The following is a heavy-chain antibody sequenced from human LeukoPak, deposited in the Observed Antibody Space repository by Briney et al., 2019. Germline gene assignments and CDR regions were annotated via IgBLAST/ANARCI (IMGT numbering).Heavy chain of an antibody. V-gene: IGHV3-9*01. Sequence: GRSLRLSCAASGFTFYDYAMHWVRQAPGKGLEWVSGISWNSGSIGYADSVKGRFTISRDNAKNSLYLQMNSLRAEDTAVYYCAREGVVPAAMLGSSGHYNWFDPWGQGTLVTVSS. J-gene: IGHJ5*02. D-gene: IGHD2-2*01. CDR3: AREGVVPAAMLGSSGHYNWFDP. CDR1: GFTFYDYA. CDR2: ISWNSGSI.